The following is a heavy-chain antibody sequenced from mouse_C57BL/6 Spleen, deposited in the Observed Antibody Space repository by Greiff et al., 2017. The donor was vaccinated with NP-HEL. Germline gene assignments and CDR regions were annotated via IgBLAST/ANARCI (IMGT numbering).Heavy chain of an antibody. CDR2: IYPGNSDT. V-gene: IGHV1-5*01. D-gene: IGHD2-5*01. CDR3: ARCSYNSSYYCAMED. Sequence: EVQLQQSGTVLARPGASVKLSCKTSGYTFTSYWMHWVKQRPGQGLEWIGDIYPGNSDTSYNQKFKGKATLTAVTSSSTAYMELSSLTNEDSAVYYCARCSYNSSYYCAMEDWGPGTTVTVSS. J-gene: IGHJ4*01. CDR1: GYTFTSYW.